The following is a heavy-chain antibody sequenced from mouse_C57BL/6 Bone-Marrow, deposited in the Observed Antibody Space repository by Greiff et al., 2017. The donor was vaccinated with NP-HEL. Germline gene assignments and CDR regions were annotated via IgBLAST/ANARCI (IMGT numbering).Heavy chain of an antibody. Sequence: EVHLVESGGGLVKPGGSLKLSCAASGFTFSSYAMSWVRQTPEKRLEWVATISDGGSYTYYPDNVKGRFTISRDNAKNNLYLQMSHLKSEDTAMYYCARDDYYGSRRYFDVWGTGTTVTVSS. CDR1: GFTFSSYA. CDR2: ISDGGSYT. CDR3: ARDDYYGSRRYFDV. J-gene: IGHJ1*03. D-gene: IGHD1-1*01. V-gene: IGHV5-4*01.